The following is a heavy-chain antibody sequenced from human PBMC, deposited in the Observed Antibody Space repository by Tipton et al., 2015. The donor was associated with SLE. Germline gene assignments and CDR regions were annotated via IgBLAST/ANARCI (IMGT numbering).Heavy chain of an antibody. Sequence: TLSLTCTVSGGSISSHYWSWIRQPPGKGLEWIGYIYYSGSTNYNPSLKSRVTISVDTSKNQFSLKLSSVTAADTAVYYCAREGVPSYYFDYWGQGTLVTVSS. CDR3: AREGVPSYYFDY. D-gene: IGHD2-8*01. V-gene: IGHV4-59*11. J-gene: IGHJ4*02. CDR1: GGSISSHY. CDR2: IYYSGST.